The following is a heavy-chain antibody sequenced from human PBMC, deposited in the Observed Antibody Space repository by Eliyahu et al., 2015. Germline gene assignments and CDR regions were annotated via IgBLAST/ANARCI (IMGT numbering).Heavy chain of an antibody. CDR3: ATRNYPPSGHPYYFDK. CDR2: ISGSGGDT. CDR1: GFTFXXFV. D-gene: IGHD3-16*02. J-gene: IGHJ4*02. V-gene: IGHV3-23*01. Sequence: EVQLLESGGXLVQPGGSLRLYXAAFGFTFXXFVMLWVRQAPGKGPGWVSGISGSGGDTYYAGSVKGRFTISRDNSKNSVYLQMSSLRVEDTAIYYCATRNYPPSGHPYYFDKWGQGTLVTVSS.